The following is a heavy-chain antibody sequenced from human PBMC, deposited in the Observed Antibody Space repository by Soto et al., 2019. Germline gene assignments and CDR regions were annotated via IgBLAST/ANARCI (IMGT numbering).Heavy chain of an antibody. CDR3: ARSDWGNAFDI. CDR2: IYYSGST. D-gene: IGHD3-16*01. Sequence: SETLSLTCTVSGGSIISYYWSWIRQPPGKGLEWIGYIYYSGSTNYNPSLKSRVTISVDTSKNQFSLKLSSVTAADTAVYYCARSDWGNAFDIWGQGTMVTVSS. CDR1: GGSIISYY. V-gene: IGHV4-59*01. J-gene: IGHJ3*02.